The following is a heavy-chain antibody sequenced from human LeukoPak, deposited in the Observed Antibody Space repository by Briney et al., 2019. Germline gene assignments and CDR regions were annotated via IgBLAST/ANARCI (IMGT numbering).Heavy chain of an antibody. CDR2: IYYSGST. CDR3: ARESSRYGMDV. V-gene: IGHV4-61*01. CDR1: GGTVSSGSYY. D-gene: IGHD2-2*01. J-gene: IGHJ6*02. Sequence: SETLSLTCTVSGGTVSSGSYYWSWIRQPPGLGLEWIGYIYYSGSTNYNPSLKSRVTISVDTSKNQFSLKLSSVTAADTAVYYCARESSRYGMDVWGQGTTVTVSS.